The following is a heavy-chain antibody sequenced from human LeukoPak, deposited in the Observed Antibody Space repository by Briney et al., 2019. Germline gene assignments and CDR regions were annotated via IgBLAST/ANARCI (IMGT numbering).Heavy chain of an antibody. CDR1: GFTFSSYG. CDR3: AKTRATYYYYGMDV. V-gene: IGHV3-30*18. CDR2: ISYDEGNK. J-gene: IGHJ6*04. Sequence: RSLRLSCAASGFTFSSYGMHWVRQAPGKGLEWVAVISYDEGNKYYADSVKGRFTISRDNSKNTLYLQMNSLRTEDTAVYYCAKTRATYYYYGMDVWGKGTTVTVSS.